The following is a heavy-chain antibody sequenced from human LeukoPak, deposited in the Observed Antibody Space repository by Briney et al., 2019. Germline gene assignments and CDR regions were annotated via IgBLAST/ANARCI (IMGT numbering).Heavy chain of an antibody. Sequence: GGSLRLSCAASGFTFSSYSMNWVRQAPGKGLEWVSSISSSSSYIYYADSVKGRFTISRDNAKNSLYLQMNSLRAEDTAVYYRARAASLGRLHFDYWGQGTLVTVSS. J-gene: IGHJ4*02. V-gene: IGHV3-21*01. CDR3: ARAASLGRLHFDY. CDR1: GFTFSSYS. D-gene: IGHD3/OR15-3a*01. CDR2: ISSSSSYI.